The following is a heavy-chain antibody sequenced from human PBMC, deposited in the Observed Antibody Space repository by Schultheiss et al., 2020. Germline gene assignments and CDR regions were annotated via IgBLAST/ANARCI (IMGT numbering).Heavy chain of an antibody. CDR1: GFTFSSYA. CDR2: ISDDGSNK. D-gene: IGHD3-3*01. Sequence: GGSLRLSCSASGFTFSSYAMHWVRQAPGKGLEWVAVISDDGSNKYYADSVKGRFTISRDNSKNTLYLQMNSLRAEDTAVYYCARDLYDFWSGYYFAPVNFDYWGQGTLVTVSS. J-gene: IGHJ4*02. V-gene: IGHV3-30*04. CDR3: ARDLYDFWSGYYFAPVNFDY.